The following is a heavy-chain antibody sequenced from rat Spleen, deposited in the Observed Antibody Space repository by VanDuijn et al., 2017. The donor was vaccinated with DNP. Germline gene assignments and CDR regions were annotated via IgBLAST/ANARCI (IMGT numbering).Heavy chain of an antibody. CDR1: GLTFSHSD. D-gene: IGHD1-1*01. Sequence: EVQLVESGGGLVQPGRSMKLSCAASGLTFSHSDMAWVRQAPKKGLEWVATISYDGSSTYYRDSVKGRFTISRDNAKSTLYLQMDSLRSEDTATYYCARGGLYYFDYWGQGTLVTVSS. CDR2: ISYDGSST. V-gene: IGHV5-7*01. J-gene: IGHJ3*01. CDR3: ARGGLYYFDY.